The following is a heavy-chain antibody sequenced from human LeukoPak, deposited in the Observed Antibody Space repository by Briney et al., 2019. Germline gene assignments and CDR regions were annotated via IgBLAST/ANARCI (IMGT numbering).Heavy chain of an antibody. CDR1: GFTFSSYA. V-gene: IGHV3-23*01. Sequence: GGSLRLSCAASGFTFSSYAMSWVRQAPGKGLEWVSAISGSGGSTYYADSVKGRFIISRDNSKNTLFLQMSSLRAEDTAVYYCAKETPEGVTFDYWGQGTLVTVSS. J-gene: IGHJ4*02. CDR3: AKETPEGVTFDY. D-gene: IGHD5-18*01. CDR2: ISGSGGST.